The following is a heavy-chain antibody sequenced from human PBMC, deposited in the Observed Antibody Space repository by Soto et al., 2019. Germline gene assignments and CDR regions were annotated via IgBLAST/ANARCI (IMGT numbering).Heavy chain of an antibody. V-gene: IGHV3-73*01. D-gene: IGHD6-19*01. CDR1: GFTFSGSA. Sequence: PGGSLRLSCAASGFTFSGSAMHWVRQASGKGLEWVGRIRSKANSYATAYAAPVKGRFTISRDDSKNTAYLQMNSLKTEDTAVYYCTRRGSVAGSPARSISDYWGQGTLVTVSS. CDR3: TRRGSVAGSPARSISDY. J-gene: IGHJ4*02. CDR2: IRSKANSYAT.